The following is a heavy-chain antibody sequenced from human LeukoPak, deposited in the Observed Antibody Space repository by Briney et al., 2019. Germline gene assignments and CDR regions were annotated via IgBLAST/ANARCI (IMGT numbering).Heavy chain of an antibody. CDR3: ARTYETSGYFDY. CDR1: GGSISSGAYY. J-gene: IGHJ4*02. D-gene: IGHD3-22*01. Sequence: SETLSLTCTVSGGSISSGAYYWSWIRQHPGKGLEWIGYIYYSGSTYYNPSLKSRLTISVDTSKNQFSLNLSSVTAADTAVYYCARTYETSGYFDYWGQGTTVTVSS. V-gene: IGHV4-31*03. CDR2: IYYSGST.